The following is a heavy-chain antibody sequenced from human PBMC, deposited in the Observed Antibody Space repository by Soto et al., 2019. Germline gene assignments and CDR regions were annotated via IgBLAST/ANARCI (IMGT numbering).Heavy chain of an antibody. J-gene: IGHJ6*02. CDR2: INPSGGST. V-gene: IGHV1-46*01. D-gene: IGHD2-21*01. Sequence: ASVKVSFKASGYTFTSYYMHWVRQAPGQGLEWMGIINPSGGSTSYAQKFQGRVTMTRDTSTSTVYMELSSLRSEDTAVYYCARHNVGGNEYYYYGMDVWGQGTTVTVSS. CDR3: ARHNVGGNEYYYYGMDV. CDR1: GYTFTSYY.